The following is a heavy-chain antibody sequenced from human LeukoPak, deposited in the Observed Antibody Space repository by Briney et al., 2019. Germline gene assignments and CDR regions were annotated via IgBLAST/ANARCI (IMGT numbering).Heavy chain of an antibody. V-gene: IGHV4-4*09. CDR2: IDPSVST. Sequence: SETLSLTCTVSGASISDYLWSWIRQSPRKRLEWIGYIDPSVSTNYNPSRNSRATVSVDTSNHHFSLKLKSVTAADTAVYFCARHGRERASRNQGDAFDIWGQGTVVIVSS. J-gene: IGHJ3*02. D-gene: IGHD3-16*01. CDR3: ARHGRERASRNQGDAFDI. CDR1: GASISDYL.